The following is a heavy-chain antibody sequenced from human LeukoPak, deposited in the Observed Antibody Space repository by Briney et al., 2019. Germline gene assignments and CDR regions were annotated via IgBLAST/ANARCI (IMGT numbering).Heavy chain of an antibody. CDR1: GFTFSNYW. D-gene: IGHD5-24*01. Sequence: GGSLRLSCAASGFTFSNYWMSWVRQAPGKGLEWVANIKQDGSEIYYVDSVKGRFTISRDNAKNSLYLQMTSLRAEDTAVYYCAKRDAYSIFDYLGQGTLVTVSS. V-gene: IGHV3-7*03. CDR2: IKQDGSEI. CDR3: AKRDAYSIFDY. J-gene: IGHJ4*02.